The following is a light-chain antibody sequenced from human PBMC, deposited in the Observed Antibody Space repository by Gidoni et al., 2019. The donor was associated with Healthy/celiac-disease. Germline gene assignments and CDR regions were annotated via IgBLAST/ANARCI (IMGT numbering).Light chain of an antibody. CDR2: WAS. V-gene: IGKV4-1*01. CDR3: QQYFSFPLT. Sequence: DIVMTQSPDSLDVSLGERATINCESSQSVLYSSNNKNYLAWYKQRPGQPPKLLIYWASTRESGVPDRFSGSGSGTDFTLTISSLQAEDVAVYYCQQYFSFPLTFGGGTKVEIK. CDR1: QSVLYSSNNKNY. J-gene: IGKJ4*01.